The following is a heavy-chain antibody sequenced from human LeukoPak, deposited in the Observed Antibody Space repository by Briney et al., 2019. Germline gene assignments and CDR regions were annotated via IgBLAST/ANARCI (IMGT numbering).Heavy chain of an antibody. CDR2: INNSGSI. CDR3: ARARKTEAIDS. V-gene: IGHV4-34*01. D-gene: IGHD1-14*01. J-gene: IGHJ4*02. Sequence: SETLSLTCAVYGGSFSDYYWTWIRQSPGKGLQWIGEINNSGSINCDSSLKSRVTLSVDTSKNQFSLKLTSVTAADTAVYYCARARKTEAIDSWSQGTLVTISS. CDR1: GGSFSDYY.